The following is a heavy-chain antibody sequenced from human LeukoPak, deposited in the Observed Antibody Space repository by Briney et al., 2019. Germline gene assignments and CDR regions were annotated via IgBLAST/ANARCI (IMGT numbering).Heavy chain of an antibody. V-gene: IGHV4-34*01. Sequence: SETLSLTCAVYGESFSAYYWSWIRQPPGKGLEWIGEINHSGRTIYNLSLTSRVTISVDTSKNQFSLKLNSVTAADTAVYYCARDIGGAGYWGQGTLVTVSS. CDR2: INHSGRT. D-gene: IGHD6-19*01. CDR1: GESFSAYY. CDR3: ARDIGGAGY. J-gene: IGHJ4*02.